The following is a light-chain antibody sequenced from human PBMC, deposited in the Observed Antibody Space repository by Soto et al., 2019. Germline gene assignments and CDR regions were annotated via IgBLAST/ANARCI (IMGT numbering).Light chain of an antibody. Sequence: ENVLTQPPGTLSLSPGEEATLSCSASQSVNNNYLAWYHQIPGQPPRLLIYGASSRATGIPDRFSGRGSGTDFTLTIARLEPEDSSVYYCQQYANSPRTFGQGTKVDIK. CDR1: QSVNNNY. V-gene: IGKV3-20*01. CDR3: QQYANSPRT. J-gene: IGKJ1*01. CDR2: GAS.